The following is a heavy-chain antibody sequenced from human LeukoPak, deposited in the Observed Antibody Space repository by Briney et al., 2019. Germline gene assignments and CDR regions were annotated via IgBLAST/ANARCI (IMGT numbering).Heavy chain of an antibody. CDR3: AKASPGYYGSGSSPPDY. CDR1: GFTFDDYT. V-gene: IGHV3-43*01. CDR2: ISWDGGST. Sequence: GGSLRLSCAASGFTFDDYTMHWVRQAPGKGLEWVSLISWDGGSTYYADSVKGRFTISRDNSKNSLYLQMNSLRTEDTALYYCAKASPGYYGSGSSPPDYWGQGTLVTVSS. D-gene: IGHD3-10*01. J-gene: IGHJ4*02.